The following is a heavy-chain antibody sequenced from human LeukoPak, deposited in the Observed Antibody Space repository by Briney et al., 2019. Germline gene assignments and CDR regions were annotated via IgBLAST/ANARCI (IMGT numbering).Heavy chain of an antibody. J-gene: IGHJ6*04. CDR3: ARDSVVVVAATRTYYYGMDV. CDR2: IYYSGST. Sequence: SETLSLTCTVPGGSISSYYRSWIRQPPGKGLEWIGYIYYSGSTNYNPSLKSRVTISVDTSKNQFSLKLSSVTAADTAVYYCARDSVVVVAATRTYYYGMDVWGKGTTVTVSS. V-gene: IGHV4-59*01. CDR1: GGSISSYY. D-gene: IGHD2-15*01.